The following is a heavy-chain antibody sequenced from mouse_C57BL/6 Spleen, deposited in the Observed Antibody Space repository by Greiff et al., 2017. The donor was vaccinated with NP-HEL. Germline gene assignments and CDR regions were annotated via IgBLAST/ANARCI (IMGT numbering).Heavy chain of an antibody. V-gene: IGHV1-81*01. CDR3: ARRTMGTTGYYLDY. D-gene: IGHD2-14*01. CDR1: GYTFTSYG. J-gene: IGHJ2*01. CDR2: IYPRSGNT. Sequence: VQLQQSGAELARPGASVKLSCKASGYTFTSYGISWVKQRTGQGLEWIGEIYPRSGNTYYNEKFKGKATLTADKSSSTAYMELRSLTSEDSAVYFWARRTMGTTGYYLDYWGQGTTLTVSS.